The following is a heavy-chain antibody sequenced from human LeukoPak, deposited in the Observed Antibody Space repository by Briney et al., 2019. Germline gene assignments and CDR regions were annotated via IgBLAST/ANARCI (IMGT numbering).Heavy chain of an antibody. D-gene: IGHD6-13*01. Sequence: WASVKVSCKASGYIFIGYYVHWLRQAPGQGLEWMGWINPNSGGTNYAQKFQGRVTMTRDTSISTAYMELSSLRSEDTAVYYCAREEGQQLDKFDYWGQGTLVTVSS. V-gene: IGHV1-2*02. CDR2: INPNSGGT. J-gene: IGHJ4*02. CDR3: AREEGQQLDKFDY. CDR1: GYIFIGYY.